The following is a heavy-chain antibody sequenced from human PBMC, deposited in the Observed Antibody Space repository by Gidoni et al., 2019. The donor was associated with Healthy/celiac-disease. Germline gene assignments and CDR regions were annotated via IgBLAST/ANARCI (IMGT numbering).Heavy chain of an antibody. D-gene: IGHD2-2*01. CDR1: GFTFSSYG. J-gene: IGHJ5*02. CDR2: IWYDGSNK. Sequence: QVQLVESGGGVVQPGRSLRLSCAASGFTFSSYGMHWVRQAPGKGLDWAAVIWYDGSNKYYADSVKGRFTISRDNSKNTLYLQMNSLRAEDTAVYYCARAIVVPAARPYNWFDPWGQGTLVTVSS. V-gene: IGHV3-33*01. CDR3: ARAIVVPAARPYNWFDP.